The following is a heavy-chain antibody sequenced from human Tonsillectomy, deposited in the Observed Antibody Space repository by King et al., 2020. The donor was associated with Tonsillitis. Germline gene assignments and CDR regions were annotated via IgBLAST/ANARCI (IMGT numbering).Heavy chain of an antibody. CDR1: GFTFSNAW. Sequence: VQLVESGGGLVKPGGSLRLSCAASGFTFSNAWMSWVRQAPGKGLEWVGRIKSKTDGGTTDYAAPVKGRFTISRDDSKHTLYLQMNSLKIEDTDVYYCTTGLAAAGIFDYWGQGTLVTVSS. CDR3: TTGLAAAGIFDY. V-gene: IGHV3-15*01. D-gene: IGHD1-1*01. CDR2: IKSKTDGGTT. J-gene: IGHJ4*02.